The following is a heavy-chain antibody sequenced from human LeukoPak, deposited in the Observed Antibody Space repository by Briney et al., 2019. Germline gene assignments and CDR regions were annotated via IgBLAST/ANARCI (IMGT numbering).Heavy chain of an antibody. CDR3: ANTMIADAFDI. V-gene: IGHV3-23*01. CDR1: GFTFTSYP. D-gene: IGHD3-22*01. CDR2: ISGSGVST. J-gene: IGHJ3*02. Sequence: PGGSLRLSCAASGFTFTSYPMTWVRQAPGKGLEWVSAISGSGVSTYYADSVKGRFTISRDNSKNTLYLQMNSLRAEDTAVYYCANTMIADAFDIWGQGTMVTVSS.